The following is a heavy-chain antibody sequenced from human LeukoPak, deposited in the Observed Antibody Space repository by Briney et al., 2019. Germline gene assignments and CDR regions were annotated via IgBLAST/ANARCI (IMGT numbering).Heavy chain of an antibody. D-gene: IGHD1-26*01. J-gene: IGHJ6*03. Sequence: PSETLSLTCTVSGDSISTYYWSWIRQPPGKGLEWIGYIDYSGSTAYNPSLNGRVAVSLDASKNQFSLKLSSVTAADTAVYYCARQGWELLQGWDYYYYYYMDVWGKGTTVTVSS. CDR1: GDSISTYY. CDR2: IDYSGST. CDR3: ARQGWELLQGWDYYYYYYMDV. V-gene: IGHV4-59*08.